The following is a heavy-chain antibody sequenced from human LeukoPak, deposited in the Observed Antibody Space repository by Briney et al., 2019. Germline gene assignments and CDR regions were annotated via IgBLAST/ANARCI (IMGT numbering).Heavy chain of an antibody. CDR1: GGSISGFY. V-gene: IGHV4-34*01. Sequence: SETLSLTCAVSGGSISGFYWSWIRQPPGKGLEWIAEINHSGNSNYNPALKSRVTMSVDTSNNQISLNLDSVTAADTAVYYCARHVPGSPHYYYDSSGSFDYWGQGTLVTVSS. CDR3: ARHVPGSPHYYYDSSGSFDY. J-gene: IGHJ4*02. CDR2: INHSGNS. D-gene: IGHD3-22*01.